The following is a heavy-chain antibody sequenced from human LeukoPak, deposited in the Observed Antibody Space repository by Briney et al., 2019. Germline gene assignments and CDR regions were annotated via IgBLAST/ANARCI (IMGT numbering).Heavy chain of an antibody. CDR1: GGTFSSYA. D-gene: IGHD6-6*01. V-gene: IGHV1-69*06. J-gene: IGHJ6*03. CDR3: ARVRAARVYYYYYMDV. CDR2: IIPIFGTA. Sequence: GASVTVSCKASGGTFSSYAISWVRQAPGQGLEWMGGIIPIFGTANYAQKFQGRVTITADKSTSTAYMELSSLRSEDTAVYYCARVRAARVYYYYYMDVWGKGTTVTVSS.